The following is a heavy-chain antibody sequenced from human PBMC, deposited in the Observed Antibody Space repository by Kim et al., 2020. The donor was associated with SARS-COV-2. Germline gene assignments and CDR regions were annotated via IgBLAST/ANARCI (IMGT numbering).Heavy chain of an antibody. CDR3: ARDVFVSRGPWNPDAFDI. Sequence: GGSLRLSCAASGFTFSSYSMNWVRQAPGKGLEWVSSISSSSSYIYYADSVKGRFTISRDNAKNSLYLQMNSLRAEDTAVYYCARDVFVSRGPWNPDAFDIWGQGTMVTVSS. V-gene: IGHV3-21*01. J-gene: IGHJ3*02. D-gene: IGHD1-1*01. CDR2: ISSSSSYI. CDR1: GFTFSSYS.